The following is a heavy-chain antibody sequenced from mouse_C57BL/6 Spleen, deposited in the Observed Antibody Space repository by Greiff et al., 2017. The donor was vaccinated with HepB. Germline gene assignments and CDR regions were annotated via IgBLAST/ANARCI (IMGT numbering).Heavy chain of an antibody. J-gene: IGHJ3*01. Sequence: EVKLMESGGGLVQPGGSMKLSCAASGFTFSDAWMDWVRQSPEKGLEWVAEIRNKANNHATYYAESVKGRFTISRDDSKSSVYLQMNSLRAEDTCIYYCTRDGSSPRFAYWGQGTLFTVSA. D-gene: IGHD1-1*01. CDR1: GFTFSDAW. V-gene: IGHV6-6*01. CDR3: TRDGSSPRFAY. CDR2: IRNKANNHAT.